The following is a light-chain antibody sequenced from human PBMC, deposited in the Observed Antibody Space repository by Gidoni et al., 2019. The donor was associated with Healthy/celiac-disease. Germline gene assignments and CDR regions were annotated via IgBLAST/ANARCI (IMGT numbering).Light chain of an antibody. CDR3: CSYAGSSTSV. Sequence: QSALTQPASVSGYPGQSITISCTGTSSDVGSYNRVSWYQQHPVKAPKLMIYEVSKRPSGVSNRFSGSKSGNTSSLTISGLHAEDEADYYCCSYAGSSTSVFGGGTQLTVL. V-gene: IGLV2-23*02. J-gene: IGLJ7*01. CDR2: EVS. CDR1: SSDVGSYNR.